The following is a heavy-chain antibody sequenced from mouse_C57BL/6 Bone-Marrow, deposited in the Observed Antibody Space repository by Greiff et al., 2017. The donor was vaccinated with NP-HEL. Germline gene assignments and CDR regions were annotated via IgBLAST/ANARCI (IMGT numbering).Heavy chain of an antibody. J-gene: IGHJ4*01. CDR3: TTSGVAMDY. Sequence: VQLKQSGAELVRPGASVKLSCTASGFNIKDDYMHWVKQRSEQGLEWIGWIDPENGDTEYASKFQGKATITADTSSNTAYLQLSSLTSEDTAVYYCTTSGVAMDYWGQGTSVTVSS. CDR1: GFNIKDDY. V-gene: IGHV14-4*01. CDR2: IDPENGDT. D-gene: IGHD4-1*01.